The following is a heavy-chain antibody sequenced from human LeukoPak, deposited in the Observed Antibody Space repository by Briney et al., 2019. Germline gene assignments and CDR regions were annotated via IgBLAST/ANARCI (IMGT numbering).Heavy chain of an antibody. Sequence: PGGSLRLSCGASGFTFSSYAMSWVRQAPGKGLEWVSGISGSGGSTYADSVKGRFTISRDNSKNTLYLLMNSLRAEDTAVYYCAKTLPYGGYYYGMDVWGKGTTVTVPS. CDR3: AKTLPYGGYYYGMDV. V-gene: IGHV3-23*01. CDR2: ISGSGGST. D-gene: IGHD4-23*01. CDR1: GFTFSSYA. J-gene: IGHJ6*04.